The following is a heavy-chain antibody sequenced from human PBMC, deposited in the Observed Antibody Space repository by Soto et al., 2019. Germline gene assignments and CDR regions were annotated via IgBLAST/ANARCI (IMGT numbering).Heavy chain of an antibody. CDR1: GYTFTSYG. CDR2: INPSGGST. Sequence: ASVKVSCKASGYTFTSYGISWVRQAPGQGLEWMGIINPSGGSTSYTQKFQGRVTMTRDTSTSTVYMDLSSLSSEDTAVYYCARASDGGQNFDYWGQGTLVTVSS. V-gene: IGHV1-46*01. J-gene: IGHJ4*02. CDR3: ARASDGGQNFDY. D-gene: IGHD2-15*01.